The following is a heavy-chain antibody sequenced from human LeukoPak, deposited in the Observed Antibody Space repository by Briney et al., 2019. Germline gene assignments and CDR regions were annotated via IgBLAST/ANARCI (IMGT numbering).Heavy chain of an antibody. CDR3: ARDGDSTHFDY. Sequence: GGSLRLSCAASGFTFSDYYMNWIRQAPGKGLEWVSYISSRGSTIYYADSVKGRFTISRDNAKNSLYLQMNSLRAEDTAVYYCARDGDSTHFDYWGQGPLVTVSS. V-gene: IGHV3-11*01. D-gene: IGHD2-2*01. CDR1: GFTFSDYY. J-gene: IGHJ4*02. CDR2: ISSRGSTI.